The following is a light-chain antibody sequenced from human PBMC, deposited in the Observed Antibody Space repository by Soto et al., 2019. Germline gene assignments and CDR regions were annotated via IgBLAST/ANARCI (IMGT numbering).Light chain of an antibody. J-gene: IGKJ5*01. CDR2: GAS. CDR1: QSVSSY. Sequence: EIVLTQSPATLSLSPAERAPLTWRASQSVSSYVAWYKQKPGQAPRLLIYGASTRATGIPARVSGSGSGTEFTLTISSLKSEDFEVYYCQQYTNSPITFGQGTRLEIK. V-gene: IGKV3-15*01. CDR3: QQYTNSPIT.